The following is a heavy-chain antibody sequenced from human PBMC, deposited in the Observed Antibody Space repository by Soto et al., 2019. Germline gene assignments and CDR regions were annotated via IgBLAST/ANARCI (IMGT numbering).Heavy chain of an antibody. CDR3: ESRDGYSGPPYY. CDR2: IYPGDSDT. D-gene: IGHD2-21*01. V-gene: IGHV5-51*01. CDR1: GYRFSNYW. Sequence: GESLKISCKGSGYRFSNYWIGWVRQMPGKGLEWMGIIYPGDSDTRYSPSFKGQVTMSADKSISTAYLQWSSLKASETAMYYCESRDGYSGPPYYWGQGTLVTVSS. J-gene: IGHJ4*02.